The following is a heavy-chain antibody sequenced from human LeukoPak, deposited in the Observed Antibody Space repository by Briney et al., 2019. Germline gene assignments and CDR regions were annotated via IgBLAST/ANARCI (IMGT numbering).Heavy chain of an antibody. CDR3: ARGGSYDY. CDR1: RFTLSTYW. V-gene: IGHV3-7*03. J-gene: IGHJ4*02. Sequence: PGGSLRLSCAASRFTLSTYWMSWVRQAPGKGPEWVAHIKQDGSQEYYVDSVKGRFTISRDSAKNSLYLQMNSLRAEDTAVYYCARGGSYDYWGQGTLVTVSS. D-gene: IGHD1-26*01. CDR2: IKQDGSQE.